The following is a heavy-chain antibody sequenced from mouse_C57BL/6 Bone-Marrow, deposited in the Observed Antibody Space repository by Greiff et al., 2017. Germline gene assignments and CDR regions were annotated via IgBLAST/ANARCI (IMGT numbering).Heavy chain of an antibody. V-gene: IGHV14-4*01. CDR2: IDPENGDT. Sequence: VQLQQSGAELVRPGASVKLSCTASGFNIKDDYMHWVKQRPEQGLEWIGWIDPENGDTEYASKFQGKATITADTSSNTVYLQLSSLTSEDTAVYYCTTKGVTDLYYFDYWGQGTTLTVSS. D-gene: IGHD2-2*01. J-gene: IGHJ2*01. CDR3: TTKGVTDLYYFDY. CDR1: GFNIKDDY.